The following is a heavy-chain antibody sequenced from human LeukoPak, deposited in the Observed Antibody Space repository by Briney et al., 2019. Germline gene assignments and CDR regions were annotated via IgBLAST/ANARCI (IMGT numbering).Heavy chain of an antibody. J-gene: IGHJ3*02. CDR1: GFPFFNYG. V-gene: IGHV1-18*01. D-gene: IGHD3-22*01. Sequence: ASVKVSCKASGFPFFNYGITWVRQAPGQGLEWMGWISAHTGNTNYAQKFQGRVTMTTDTSTSTACMDLRSLRSDDTAVYYCARDYFERSNTFDNWGQGTTVIVSS. CDR3: ARDYFERSNTFDN. CDR2: ISAHTGNT.